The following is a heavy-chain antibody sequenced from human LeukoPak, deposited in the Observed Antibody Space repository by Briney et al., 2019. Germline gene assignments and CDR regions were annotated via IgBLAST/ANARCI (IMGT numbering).Heavy chain of an antibody. CDR3: ARVFAPVYCSGGSCYSAHYYYGMDV. Sequence: ASVKVSCKASGYTFTSYDINWVRQATGQGLEWMGWMNPNSGNTGYAQKFQGRVTMTRNTSISTAYMELSSLRSEDTAVYYCARVFAPVYCSGGSCYSAHYYYGMDVWGQGTTVTVSS. D-gene: IGHD2-15*01. CDR2: MNPNSGNT. CDR1: GYTFTSYD. J-gene: IGHJ6*02. V-gene: IGHV1-8*01.